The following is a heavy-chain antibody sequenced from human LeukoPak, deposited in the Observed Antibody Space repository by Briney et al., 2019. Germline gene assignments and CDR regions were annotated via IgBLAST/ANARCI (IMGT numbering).Heavy chain of an antibody. CDR2: IIPIFGTA. J-gene: IGHJ3*02. V-gene: IGHV1-69*13. CDR3: AHIVVVPAAKDAFDI. CDR1: GGTFSSYA. Sequence: ASVKVSCKASGGTFSSYAISWVRQAPGQGLEWMGGIIPIFGTANYAQKFQGRGTITADESTSTAYMELSSLRSEDTAVYYCAHIVVVPAAKDAFDIWGQGTMVTVSS. D-gene: IGHD2-2*01.